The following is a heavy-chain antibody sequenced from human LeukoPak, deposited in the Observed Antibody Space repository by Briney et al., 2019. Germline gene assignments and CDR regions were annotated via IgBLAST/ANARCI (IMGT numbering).Heavy chain of an antibody. CDR3: ARDLHIVATIKGAFDI. V-gene: IGHV1-46*01. Sequence: ASVKVSCKASGHTFTSYYMHWVRQAPGQGLEWMGIMNPSGGSTSYAQKFQGRVTMTRDMSTSTVYMELSSLRSEDTAVYYCARDLHIVATIKGAFDISGQGTMVTVSS. J-gene: IGHJ3*02. D-gene: IGHD5-12*01. CDR2: MNPSGGST. CDR1: GHTFTSYY.